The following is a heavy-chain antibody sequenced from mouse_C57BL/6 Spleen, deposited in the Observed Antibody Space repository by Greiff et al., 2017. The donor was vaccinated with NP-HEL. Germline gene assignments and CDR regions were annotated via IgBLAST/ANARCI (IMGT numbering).Heavy chain of an antibody. Sequence: EVMLVESGGGLVKPGGSLKLSCAASGFTFSDYGMHWVRQAPEKGLEWVAYISSGSSTIYYADPVKGRFTISRDNAKNTLFLQMTSLRSEDTAMYYCAREWLLYAMDYWGQGTSVTVSS. J-gene: IGHJ4*01. CDR1: GFTFSDYG. V-gene: IGHV5-17*01. CDR2: ISSGSSTI. CDR3: AREWLLYAMDY. D-gene: IGHD2-3*01.